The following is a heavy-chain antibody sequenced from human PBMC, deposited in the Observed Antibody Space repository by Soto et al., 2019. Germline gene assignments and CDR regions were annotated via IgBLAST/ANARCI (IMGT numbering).Heavy chain of an antibody. CDR1: GFTFSSYG. V-gene: IGHV3-30*18. D-gene: IGHD5-12*01. CDR3: AKGERGYSGYDDLG. CDR2: ISYDGSNK. Sequence: QVQLVESGGGVVQPGRSLRLSCAASGFTFSSYGMHWVRQAPGKGLEWVAVISYDGSNKYYADYVKGRFTISKDNSKNTLYLQKNRLRAEDTAVYYCAKGERGYSGYDDLGWGQGTLVTVSS. J-gene: IGHJ4*02.